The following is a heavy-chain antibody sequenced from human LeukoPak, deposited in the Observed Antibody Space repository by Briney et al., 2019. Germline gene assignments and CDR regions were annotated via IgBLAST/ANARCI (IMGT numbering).Heavy chain of an antibody. J-gene: IGHJ4*02. D-gene: IGHD5-18*01. V-gene: IGHV3-48*01. CDR3: ALARTWIQLWPDY. CDR1: GFTFSSYS. Sequence: GGSLRLSCAASGFTFSSYSMNWVRQAPGKGLEWVSYISSSSSTIYYADSVKGRFTISRDNAKNSLYLQMNSLRAEDTAVCYCALARTWIQLWPDYWGQGTLVTVSS. CDR2: ISSSSSTI.